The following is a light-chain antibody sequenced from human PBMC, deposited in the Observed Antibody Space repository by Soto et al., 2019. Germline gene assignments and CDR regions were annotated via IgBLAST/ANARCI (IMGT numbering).Light chain of an antibody. CDR3: QQRSNWRGWT. Sequence: DIQMTQSPSTLSASVGDRVTITCRASQSISSWLAWYQQKPGKAPKLLIYKASTLESGVPSNFSGSGSGTEFSLTISSLQPEDFAVYYCQQRSNWRGWTFGQGTKVDIK. V-gene: IGKV1-5*03. CDR1: QSISSW. J-gene: IGKJ1*01. CDR2: KAS.